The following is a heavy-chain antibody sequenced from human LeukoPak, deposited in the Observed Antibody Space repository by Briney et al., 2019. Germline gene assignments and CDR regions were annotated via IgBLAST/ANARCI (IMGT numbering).Heavy chain of an antibody. CDR3: ARRASGWYVDY. D-gene: IGHD6-19*01. V-gene: IGHV5-51*01. Sequence: GESLKISCKGSGSSFTSYWIGWVRQMPGKGLEWMGIIYSPSFQGQVTISADKSISTAYLQWSSLKASDTAMYYCARRASGWYVDYWGQGTLVTVSS. J-gene: IGHJ4*02. CDR1: GSSFTSYW. CDR2: IY.